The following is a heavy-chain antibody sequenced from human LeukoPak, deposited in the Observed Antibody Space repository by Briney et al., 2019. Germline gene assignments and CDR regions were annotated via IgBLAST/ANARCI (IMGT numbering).Heavy chain of an antibody. Sequence: GESLRLSCAASGFTFSSYDMHWVRHATGKCLEWVSAIGTAGDTYYPGSVRGRFTISRENDKNSLYLQMNSLRAGDTAVYYCARSKNYYDSSGYLVNYFDYWGQGTLVTVSS. D-gene: IGHD3-22*01. CDR1: GFTFSSYD. J-gene: IGHJ4*02. CDR3: ARSKNYYDSSGYLVNYFDY. CDR2: IGTAGDT. V-gene: IGHV3-13*01.